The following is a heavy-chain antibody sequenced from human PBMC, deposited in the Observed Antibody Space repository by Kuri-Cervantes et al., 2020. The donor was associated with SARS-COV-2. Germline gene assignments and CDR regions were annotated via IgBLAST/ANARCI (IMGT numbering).Heavy chain of an antibody. CDR1: GFTFSSCA. V-gene: IGHV3-23*01. CDR2: ISGSGGST. Sequence: GESLKISCAASGFTFSSCAMSWVRRAPGKGLEWVSAISGSGGSTYYADSVKGRFTISRDNSKNTLYLQMNSLRAEDTAVYYCAKDGGSYSFSSAYGMDVWGQGTTVTVSS. J-gene: IGHJ6*02. D-gene: IGHD1-26*01. CDR3: AKDGGSYSFSSAYGMDV.